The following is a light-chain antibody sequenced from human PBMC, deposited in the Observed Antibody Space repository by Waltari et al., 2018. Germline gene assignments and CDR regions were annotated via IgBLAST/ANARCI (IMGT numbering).Light chain of an antibody. CDR3: QQRTNWQSLS. CDR1: ENINIF. J-gene: IGKJ4*01. CDR2: DAS. Sequence: TQSPATLSLSPGERATLSCRASENINIFLAWYQQKPGQAPRLLISDASNRAAGVPARFSGSGSLTDFTLTISSLEPEDFGVYYCQQRTNWQSLSFGGGTRVEIK. V-gene: IGKV3D-11*02.